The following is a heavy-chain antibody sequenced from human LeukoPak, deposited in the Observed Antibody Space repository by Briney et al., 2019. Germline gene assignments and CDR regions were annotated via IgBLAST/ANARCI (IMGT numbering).Heavy chain of an antibody. CDR1: GGSISSYY. V-gene: IGHV4-34*01. CDR2: INHSGST. J-gene: IGHJ5*02. D-gene: IGHD3-3*01. CDR3: ARGHKYYDFWSGYPNWFDP. Sequence: PSETLSLTCTVSGGSISSYYWSWIRQPPGKGLEWIGEINHSGSTNYNPSLKSRVTISVDTSKNQFSLKLSSVTAADTAVYYCARGHKYYDFWSGYPNWFDPWGQGTLVTVSS.